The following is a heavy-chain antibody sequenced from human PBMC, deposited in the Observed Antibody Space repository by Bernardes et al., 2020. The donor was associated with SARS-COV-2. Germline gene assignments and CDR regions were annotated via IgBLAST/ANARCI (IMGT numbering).Heavy chain of an antibody. CDR1: GGSISSYY. CDR2: IYYSGTT. V-gene: IGHV4-59*01. Sequence: SETLSLTCTVSGGSISSYYWSWIRQPPGKGLEWIGYIYYSGTTNYNPSLKIRVNISVDTSKNQFSLKLSSVTAADTAVYYFSRDPYGSGSRSLYYYYGMDVWGQGTTITVYS. J-gene: IGHJ6*02. D-gene: IGHD3-10*01. CDR3: SRDPYGSGSRSLYYYYGMDV.